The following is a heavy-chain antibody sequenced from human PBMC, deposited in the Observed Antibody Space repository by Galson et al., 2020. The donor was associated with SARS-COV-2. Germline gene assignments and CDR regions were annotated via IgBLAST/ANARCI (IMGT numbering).Heavy chain of an antibody. V-gene: IGHV3-53*01. Sequence: GEYPKIHREAPGFLDSRNYMRWVRQTPGQGQEWLLVLYADGGTDHADPVKDRFTISRDNSKNTLYLRMSSLRAEDTGVYFCAGGLQYSFEIWGPGTMVTVSS. CDR3: AGGLQYSFEI. CDR1: GFLDSRNY. D-gene: IGHD3-9*01. J-gene: IGHJ3*02. CDR2: LYADGGT.